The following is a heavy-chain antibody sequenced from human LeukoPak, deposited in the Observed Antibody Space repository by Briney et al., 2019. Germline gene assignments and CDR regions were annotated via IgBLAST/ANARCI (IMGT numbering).Heavy chain of an antibody. Sequence: SSETLSLTCAVYGGSFSGYYWSWIRQPPGKGLEWIGEINHSGSTNYNPSLKSRVTISVDTSKNQFSLKLSSVTAADTAVYYCASYSGSYDWFDPWGQGTLVTVS. D-gene: IGHD1-26*01. J-gene: IGHJ5*02. CDR3: ASYSGSYDWFDP. CDR1: GGSFSGYY. CDR2: INHSGST. V-gene: IGHV4-34*01.